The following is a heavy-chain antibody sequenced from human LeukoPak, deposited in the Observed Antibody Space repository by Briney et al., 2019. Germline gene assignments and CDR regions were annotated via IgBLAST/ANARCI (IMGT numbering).Heavy chain of an antibody. CDR1: GFTFSSYV. CDR3: ARGYDGYDYCWARNSWYCHRPLDF. Sequence: GGSLRLSCAASGFTFSSYVMSWGRQAPGKGLEWVSAISGSGGSTYYADSVKGRFTISRDNSKNTPYLQMNSPRDEDTAVYYCARGYDGYDYCWARNSWYCHRPLDFWGQGTLVTVSS. CDR2: ISGSGGST. J-gene: IGHJ4*02. V-gene: IGHV3-23*01. D-gene: IGHD5-12*01.